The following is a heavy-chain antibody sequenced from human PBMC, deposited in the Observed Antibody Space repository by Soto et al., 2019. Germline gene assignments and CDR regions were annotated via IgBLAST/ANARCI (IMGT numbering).Heavy chain of an antibody. J-gene: IGHJ4*02. D-gene: IGHD3-16*01. V-gene: IGHV1-2*04. CDR2: INPNSGGT. CDR1: GYTFTGYY. Sequence: ASVKVSCKASGYTFTGYYMHWVRQAPGQGLEWMGWINPNSGGTNYAQKFQGWVTMTRDTSISTAYMELSRLRSDDTAVYYCARDRRERAFWGTAHFDYWGQGTLVTVSS. CDR3: ARDRRERAFWGTAHFDY.